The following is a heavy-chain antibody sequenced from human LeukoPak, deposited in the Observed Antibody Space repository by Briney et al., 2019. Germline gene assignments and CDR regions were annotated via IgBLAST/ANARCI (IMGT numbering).Heavy chain of an antibody. CDR1: GFTLSSYA. V-gene: IGHV3-30*01. CDR3: ARDRRGTITWDKGWFDP. Sequence: PGGSLRLSCTASGFTLSSYAMHWVRQAPGKGLEWVAVISYDGSNKYYADSVKGRFTISRDNSKNTLYLQMNSLRAEDTAVYYCARDRRGTITWDKGWFDPWGQGTLVTVSS. CDR2: ISYDGSNK. J-gene: IGHJ5*02. D-gene: IGHD1-26*01.